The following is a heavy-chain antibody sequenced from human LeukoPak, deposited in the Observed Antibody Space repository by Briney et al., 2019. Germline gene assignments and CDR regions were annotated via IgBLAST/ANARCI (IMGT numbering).Heavy chain of an antibody. V-gene: IGHV3-53*04. CDR1: GFTVSDNY. D-gene: IGHD5/OR15-5a*01. Sequence: GGSLRLSCAAPGFTVSDNYMSWVRQAPGKGLEWVSVIYSGGSIYYTDSVKGRSTISRHNSKNTLYLQMNSLRTEDTAVYYCASGSRFDYWGQGTLVTVSS. CDR3: ASGSRFDY. J-gene: IGHJ4*02. CDR2: IYSGGSI.